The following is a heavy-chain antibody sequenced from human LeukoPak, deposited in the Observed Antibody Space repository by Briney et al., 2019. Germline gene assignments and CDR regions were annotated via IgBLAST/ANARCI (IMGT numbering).Heavy chain of an antibody. Sequence: SETLSLTWAVYGGSFSGYYWSWIRQPPGKGLEWIGEINHSGSTNYNPSLKSRVTISVDTSKNQFSLKLSSVTAADTAVYYCARGLSIAAGGWFDPWGQGTLVTVSS. CDR1: GGSFSGYY. V-gene: IGHV4-34*01. CDR2: INHSGST. D-gene: IGHD6-6*01. J-gene: IGHJ5*02. CDR3: ARGLSIAAGGWFDP.